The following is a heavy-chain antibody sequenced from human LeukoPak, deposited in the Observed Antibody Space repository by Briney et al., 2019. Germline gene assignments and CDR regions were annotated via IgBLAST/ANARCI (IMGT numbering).Heavy chain of an antibody. J-gene: IGHJ4*02. CDR2: ISAYSDNT. V-gene: IGHV1-18*01. CDR1: GYTFTSYG. CDR3: ARDPHRGSSGWYIDY. Sequence: GASVKVSCKASGYTFTSYGISWVRQAPGQGLEWMGWISAYSDNTKYAQKLQGRVTMATDTSTSTAYMELRSLRSDNTAVYYCARDPHRGSSGWYIDYWGQGTLVTVSS. D-gene: IGHD6-19*01.